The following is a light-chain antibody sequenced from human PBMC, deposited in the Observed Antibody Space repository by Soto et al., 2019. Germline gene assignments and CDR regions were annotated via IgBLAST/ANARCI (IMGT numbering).Light chain of an antibody. J-gene: IGKJ1*01. CDR3: QQSYSSPPT. V-gene: IGKV1-39*01. CDR1: QSISSY. Sequence: DIQMTQSPSSLSASVGDRVTITCRASQSISSYLNWYQQKPGKAPKLLIFAASSLQSGVPSRFSGSRSGPDFTLTISSLQPEDFATYYCQQSYSSPPTFGQGTKEDIK. CDR2: AAS.